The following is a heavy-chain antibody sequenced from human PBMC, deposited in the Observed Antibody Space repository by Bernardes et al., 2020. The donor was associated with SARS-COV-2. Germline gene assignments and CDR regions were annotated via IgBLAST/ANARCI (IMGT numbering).Heavy chain of an antibody. CDR3: AHIKFVSDGDRSWAGSFDF. V-gene: IGHV2-5*02. D-gene: IGHD6-13*01. CDR1: GVFSGLSLSTTAVG. J-gene: IGHJ4*02. Sequence: SGPTLVKPTQTLTLTCTFSGVFSGLSLSTTAVGVGWIRQPPGKALEWLALIYWDDERHYSPSLKTRLTITKDTSKNQVFLTMTNMDPVDTATYYCAHIKFVSDGDRSWAGSFDFWGPGTLVTVSS. CDR2: IYWDDER.